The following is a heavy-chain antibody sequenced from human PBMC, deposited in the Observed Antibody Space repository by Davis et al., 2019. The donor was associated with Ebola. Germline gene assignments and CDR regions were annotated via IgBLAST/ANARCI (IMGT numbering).Heavy chain of an antibody. V-gene: IGHV1-46*01. CDR2: INPSGGST. J-gene: IGHJ5*02. CDR1: GYTFTNYD. CDR3: ARVGAADGGGVDP. D-gene: IGHD6-13*01. Sequence: ASVPVSCKASGYTFTNYDINWLRQAPGQGLEWMGIINPSGGSTSYAQKFQGRVTMTRDTSTSTVYMELSSLRSEDTAVSYCARVGAADGGGVDPWGQGTLVTVSS.